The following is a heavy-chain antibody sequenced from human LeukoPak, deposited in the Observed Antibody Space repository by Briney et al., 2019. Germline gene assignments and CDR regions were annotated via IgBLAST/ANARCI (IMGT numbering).Heavy chain of an antibody. CDR1: GGSISSGDYY. CDR2: IYYSGST. D-gene: IGHD3-22*01. CDR3: AGLVVVMPDYYYYGMDV. V-gene: IGHV4-30-4*01. Sequence: PSQTLSLTCTVSGGSISSGDYYWSWIRQPPGKGLEWIGYIYYSGSTYYNPSLKSRVTISVDTSKNQFSLKLSSVTAADTAVYYCAGLVVVMPDYYYYGMDVWGQGTTVTVSS. J-gene: IGHJ6*02.